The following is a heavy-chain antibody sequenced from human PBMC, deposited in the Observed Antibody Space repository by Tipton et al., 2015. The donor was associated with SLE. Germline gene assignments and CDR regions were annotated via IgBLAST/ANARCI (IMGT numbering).Heavy chain of an antibody. CDR1: GFTFSSYS. CDR3: ASHHRSGGFDY. D-gene: IGHD4-23*01. CDR2: ISSSSSYI. Sequence: GSLRLSCAASGFTFSSYSMNWVRQAPGKGLEWVSSISSSSSYIYYADSVKGRFTISRDNAKNSLYLQMNSLRAEDTAVYYCASHHRSGGFDYWGQGTLVTVSS. J-gene: IGHJ4*02. V-gene: IGHV3-21*01.